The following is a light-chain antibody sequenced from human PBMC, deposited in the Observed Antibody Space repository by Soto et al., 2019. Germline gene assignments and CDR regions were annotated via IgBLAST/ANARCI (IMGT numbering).Light chain of an antibody. Sequence: EVVIRQSPATLSVSTGEGATLSCRASQGIGDTLAWYQHKPGQTPRLLIYDTSTRATGVPTRFSGSRSGAEFTLTINSLQSEDFGVYYCQPYNNWPLTVGGGTKVDIK. CDR2: DTS. CDR1: QGIGDT. V-gene: IGKV3-15*01. CDR3: QPYNNWPLT. J-gene: IGKJ4*01.